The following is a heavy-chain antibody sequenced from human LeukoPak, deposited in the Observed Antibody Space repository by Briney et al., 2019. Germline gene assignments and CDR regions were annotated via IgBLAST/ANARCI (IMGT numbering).Heavy chain of an antibody. CDR3: ARGARSAYCSSTSCHYYYYMDV. CDR2: INHSGST. CDR1: GYSISSGYY. V-gene: IGHV4-38-2*01. J-gene: IGHJ6*03. D-gene: IGHD2-2*01. Sequence: SETLSLTCAVSGYSISSGYYWGWIRQPPGKGLEWIASINHSGSTYYNPSLKSRVTISVDTSKNQFSLKLSSVTAADTAVYYCARGARSAYCSSTSCHYYYYMDVWGKGTTVTVSS.